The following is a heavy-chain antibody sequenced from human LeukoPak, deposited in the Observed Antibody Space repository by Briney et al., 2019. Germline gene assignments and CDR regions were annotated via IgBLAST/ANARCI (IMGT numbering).Heavy chain of an antibody. CDR3: ASGERVVTAIPGYYFDY. J-gene: IGHJ4*02. CDR2: INPNSGGT. D-gene: IGHD2-21*02. Sequence: ASVKVSCKASGYTFTGYYMHWVRQAPGQGLEWTGWINPNSGGTNYAQKFQGRVTMTRDTSISTAYMELSRLRSDDTAVYYCASGERVVTAIPGYYFDYWGQGTLVTVSS. CDR1: GYTFTGYY. V-gene: IGHV1-2*02.